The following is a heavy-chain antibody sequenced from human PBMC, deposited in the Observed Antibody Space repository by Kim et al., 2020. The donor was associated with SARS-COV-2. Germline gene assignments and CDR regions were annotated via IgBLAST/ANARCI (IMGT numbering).Heavy chain of an antibody. V-gene: IGHV4-59*13. CDR1: GGSISSYY. CDR3: ARDFIYSGSYRSSAEWYFDL. D-gene: IGHD1-26*01. CDR2: IYYSGST. J-gene: IGHJ2*01. Sequence: SETLSLTCTVSGGSISSYYWSWIRQPPGKGLEWIGYIYYSGSTNYNPSLKSRVTISVDTSKNQFSLKLSSVTAADTAVYYCARDFIYSGSYRSSAEWYFDLWGRGTLVTVSS.